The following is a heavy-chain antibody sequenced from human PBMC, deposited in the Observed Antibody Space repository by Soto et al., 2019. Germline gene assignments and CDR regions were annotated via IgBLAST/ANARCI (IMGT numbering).Heavy chain of an antibody. J-gene: IGHJ5*02. CDR2: SYYSWST. Sequence: PSETLSFTCTVSVGSISSSGYYWGWILHPPGKGLEGIGSSYYSWSTDYNPSLKSRVTISVATSKNQFSLKLSSVTAADTAVYYCASHTYYYDSSGYPLLNWFDPCGQATLVTVS. CDR1: VGSISSSGYY. V-gene: IGHV4-39*01. D-gene: IGHD3-22*01. CDR3: ASHTYYYDSSGYPLLNWFDP.